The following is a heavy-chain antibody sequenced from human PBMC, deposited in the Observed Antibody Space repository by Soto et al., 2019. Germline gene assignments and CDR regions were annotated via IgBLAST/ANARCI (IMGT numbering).Heavy chain of an antibody. J-gene: IGHJ5*02. CDR3: ARKHRRDYIRWSLDP. CDR1: GYTVTDNQ. Sequence: QAQLVQSGPEVKKPGASVKVSCKASGYTVTDNQIHWLRRAPGQRLEWMGRIDPRSGDTSFAQTSRGRINMTRDTTTDTVYMELTRLTSDDTAMYYCARKHRRDYIRWSLDPWGQGTLVTVSS. D-gene: IGHD3-16*01. V-gene: IGHV1-2*06. CDR2: IDPRSGDT.